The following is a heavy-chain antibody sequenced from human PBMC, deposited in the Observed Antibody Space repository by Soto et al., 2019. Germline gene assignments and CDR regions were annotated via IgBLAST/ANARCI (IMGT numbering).Heavy chain of an antibody. V-gene: IGHV1-18*01. D-gene: IGHD5-18*01. Sequence: QVQLVQSGGEVKKPGASVKVSCKASGYTFTDYGISWLRQAPGQGPEWMAWISTYNGDTKYAQKGQGRVTMTTDTPTTTAYMELRSLRFDDTAVYYCARDNEGGYSAASPFDYWGQGTLVTVSS. J-gene: IGHJ4*02. CDR3: ARDNEGGYSAASPFDY. CDR1: GYTFTDYG. CDR2: ISTYNGDT.